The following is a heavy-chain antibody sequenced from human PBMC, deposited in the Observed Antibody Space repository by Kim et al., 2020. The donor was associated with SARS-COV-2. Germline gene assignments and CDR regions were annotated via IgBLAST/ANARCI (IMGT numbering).Heavy chain of an antibody. V-gene: IGHV3-9*01. CDR2: ISWNSGTI. CDR1: GFSFESFA. Sequence: GGSLRLSCAASGFSFESFAMHWVRQAPGKGLEWVSGISWNSGTIGYADSVKGRFTISRDNAKNSLFLQTNSVTVEDTALYYCAKDVDKLLWFGSDGFDIWGHGTMVTVSS. J-gene: IGHJ3*02. CDR3: AKDVDKLLWFGSDGFDI. D-gene: IGHD3-10*01.